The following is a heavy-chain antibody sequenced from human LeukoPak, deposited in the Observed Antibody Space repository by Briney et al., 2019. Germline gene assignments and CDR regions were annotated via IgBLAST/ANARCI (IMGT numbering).Heavy chain of an antibody. CDR1: GFTFSDYSDYY. CDR2: ISSRGDTI. CDR3: ARDGLRSNWNYVTFDY. D-gene: IGHD1-7*01. J-gene: IGHJ4*02. V-gene: IGHV3-11*04. Sequence: GGSLRLSCAASGFTFSDYSDYYMIWIRQAPGKGLEWVSSISSRGDTIYYADSVKGRFTIYRDNAKNSLYLQMNSLRAEDTAVYYCARDGLRSNWNYVTFDYWGQGTLVTVSS.